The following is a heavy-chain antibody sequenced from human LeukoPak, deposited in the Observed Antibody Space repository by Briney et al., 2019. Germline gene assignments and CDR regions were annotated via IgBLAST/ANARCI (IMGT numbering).Heavy chain of an antibody. CDR1: GYSISSGYY. V-gene: IGHV4-38-2*02. Sequence: KSSETLSLTCTVSGYSISSGYYWGWIRQPPGKGLEWIGYIYHSGSTNYNPSLKSRVTISVDTSKNQFSLKLTSVTAADTAVYYCARTTEGGYTYGYFYYYYMDVWGKGTTVTISS. CDR3: ARTTEGGYTYGYFYYYYMDV. D-gene: IGHD5-18*01. CDR2: IYHSGST. J-gene: IGHJ6*03.